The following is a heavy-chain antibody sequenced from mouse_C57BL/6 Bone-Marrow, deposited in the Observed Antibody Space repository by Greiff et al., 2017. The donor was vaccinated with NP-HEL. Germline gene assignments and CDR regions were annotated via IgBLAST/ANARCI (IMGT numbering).Heavy chain of an antibody. D-gene: IGHD1-1*01. CDR2: ISSGGSYT. CDR3: ARLITTVVEYFDY. Sequence: EVKVVESGGDLVKPGGSLKLSCAASGFTFSSYGMSWVRQTPDKRLEWVATISSGGSYTYYPDSVKGRFTISRDNAKNTLYLQMSSLKSEDTAMYYCARLITTVVEYFDYWGQGTTLTVSS. V-gene: IGHV5-6*01. J-gene: IGHJ2*01. CDR1: GFTFSSYG.